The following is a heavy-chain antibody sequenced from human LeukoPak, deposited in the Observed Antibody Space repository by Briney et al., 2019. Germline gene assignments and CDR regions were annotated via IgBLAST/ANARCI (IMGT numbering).Heavy chain of an antibody. CDR3: ARHSRGRWYVFDY. D-gene: IGHD6-13*01. Sequence: PGGSLRLSCAASGFTLSSYSMNWVRQAPGKGLGWVSGISGSGGNTYYADSVKGRFTISRDNSNNTLYLQMNSLRAEDTAVYYCARHSRGRWYVFDYWGQGTLVTVSS. CDR1: GFTLSSYS. J-gene: IGHJ4*02. V-gene: IGHV3-23*01. CDR2: ISGSGGNT.